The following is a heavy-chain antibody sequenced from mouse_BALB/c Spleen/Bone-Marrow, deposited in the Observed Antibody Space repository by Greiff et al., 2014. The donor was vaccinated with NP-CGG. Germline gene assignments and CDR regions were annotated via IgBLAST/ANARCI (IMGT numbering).Heavy chain of an antibody. CDR3: AHDAPFTY. CDR2: IDPASGNT. D-gene: IGHD2-3*01. Sequence: EVQLQQSGADLVKPGASVKLSCTTSGFNIKDTFMHRVKQRPEQGLEWIGRIDPASGNTKYDPKFQGKATITADTSSNKVSLQLSGLTSEDTAVYYCAHDAPFTYWGQGTLVTVSA. CDR1: GFNIKDTF. J-gene: IGHJ3*01. V-gene: IGHV14-3*02.